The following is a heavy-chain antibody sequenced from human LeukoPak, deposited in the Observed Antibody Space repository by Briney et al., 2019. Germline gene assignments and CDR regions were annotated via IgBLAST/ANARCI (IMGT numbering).Heavy chain of an antibody. CDR3: ARVLSGSWDWFDP. CDR2: INPDGSTT. Sequence: PGGSLRLSCAASGFTFSRYWIHWVRQAPGKGLEWVSRINPDGSTTTYADSVKGRFTISRDNAKNTVYLQMNSLRAEDTGVYYCARVLSGSWDWFDPWGQGTLVTVSS. J-gene: IGHJ5*02. CDR1: GFTFSRYW. D-gene: IGHD3-22*01. V-gene: IGHV3-74*01.